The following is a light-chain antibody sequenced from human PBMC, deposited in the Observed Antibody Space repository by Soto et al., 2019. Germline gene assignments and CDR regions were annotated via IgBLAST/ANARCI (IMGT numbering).Light chain of an antibody. Sequence: QSALSHPGSVCWSPGQSITISCTGTSSDVGAYNYVSWYQQYPGKAPKVIIFEVRKRPSGVSNRFSGSKSGDTASLTISGLQAEDEADYYCSSYRSSNTFVFGTGTKVTAL. CDR1: SSDVGAYNY. J-gene: IGLJ1*01. CDR3: SSYRSSNTFV. CDR2: EVR. V-gene: IGLV2-14*01.